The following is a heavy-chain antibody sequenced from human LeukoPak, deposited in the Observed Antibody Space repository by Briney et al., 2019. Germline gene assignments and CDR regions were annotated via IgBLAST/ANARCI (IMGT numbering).Heavy chain of an antibody. CDR3: ARIPRIVGASPPDY. J-gene: IGHJ4*02. V-gene: IGHV3-21*01. Sequence: GGSLRLSCAASGFSFSSYSMKWVRQAPGEGLEWVSYISSSSYIYYADSVEGRFTISKDNAKNPLYLQMNSLRAEDTPVYYCARIPRIVGASPPDYWGQGTLVTVSS. CDR2: ISSSSYI. CDR1: GFSFSSYS. D-gene: IGHD1-26*01.